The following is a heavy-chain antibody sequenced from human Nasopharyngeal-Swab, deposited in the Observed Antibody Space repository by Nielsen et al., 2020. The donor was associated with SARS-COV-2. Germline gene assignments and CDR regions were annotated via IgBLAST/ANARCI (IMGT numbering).Heavy chain of an antibody. D-gene: IGHD5-12*01. CDR3: VRPEGVATSFKYYFQYGMDV. CDR2: IYPRDFDT. Sequence: GEALKISCKGSGYSFTSYWIAWVRQMPGKGLEWMGIIYPRDFDTRYSPSFQGQVTISADKSISTAYLQWSSLKASDTAMYYCVRPEGVATSFKYYFQYGMDVWGQGTMVTVSS. V-gene: IGHV5-51*01. J-gene: IGHJ6*02. CDR1: GYSFTSYW.